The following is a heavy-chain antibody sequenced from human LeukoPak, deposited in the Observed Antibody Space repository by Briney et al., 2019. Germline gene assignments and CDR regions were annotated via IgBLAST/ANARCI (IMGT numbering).Heavy chain of an antibody. J-gene: IGHJ4*02. D-gene: IGHD5-18*01. CDR1: GGSISSSSYY. CDR3: ARDRTGRNTAQDDY. Sequence: SETLSLTCTVSGGSISSSSYYWGWIRQPPGKGLEWIGSIYYSGSTYYNPSLKSRVTISVDASKNQFSLKLSSVTAADTAVHYCARDRTGRNTAQDDYWGQGTLVTVSS. V-gene: IGHV4-39*07. CDR2: IYYSGST.